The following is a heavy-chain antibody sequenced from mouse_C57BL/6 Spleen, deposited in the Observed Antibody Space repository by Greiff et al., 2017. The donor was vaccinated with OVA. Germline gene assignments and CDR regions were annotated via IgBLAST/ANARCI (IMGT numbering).Heavy chain of an antibody. CDR2: IHPNSGST. D-gene: IGHD1-1*01. V-gene: IGHV1-64*01. Sequence: QVQLQQSGAELVKPGASVKLSCKASGYTFTSYWMHWVKQRPGQGLEWIGMIHPNSGSTNYNEKFKSKATLTVDKSSSTAYMQLSSLTSEDSAVYYCARSITTVVARGNAMDYWGQGTSVTVSS. CDR1: GYTFTSYW. J-gene: IGHJ4*01. CDR3: ARSITTVVARGNAMDY.